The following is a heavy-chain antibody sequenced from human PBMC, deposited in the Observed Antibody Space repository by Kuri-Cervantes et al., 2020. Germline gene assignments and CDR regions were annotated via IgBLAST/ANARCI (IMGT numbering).Heavy chain of an antibody. CDR1: GYTFTSYY. J-gene: IGHJ4*02. D-gene: IGHD5-12*01. CDR3: ARHIVATTHFDY. CDR2: INPSGGST. Sequence: ASVKVSCKASGYTFTSYYMHWVRQAPGQGLEWMGIINPSGGSTTYAQKFQGRVTMTRDTSTNTAYMELSSLRSEDTAVYYCARHIVATTHFDYWGQGTLVTVSS. V-gene: IGHV1-46*01.